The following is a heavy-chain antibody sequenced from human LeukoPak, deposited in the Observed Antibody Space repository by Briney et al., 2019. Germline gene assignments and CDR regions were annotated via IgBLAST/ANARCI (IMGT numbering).Heavy chain of an antibody. D-gene: IGHD1-26*01. CDR3: ARNASDSGTSYFDY. CDR2: IYYSGST. V-gene: IGHV4-39*01. J-gene: IGHJ4*02. CDR1: GGSISSGTYY. Sequence: SETLSLTCTVSGGSISSGTYYWGRIRQPPGKGLEWIGSIYYSGSTSYNPSLKSRVTISVDTSKNQFSLKLDSVTAADTAVYYCARNASDSGTSYFDYWGQGTLVTVAS.